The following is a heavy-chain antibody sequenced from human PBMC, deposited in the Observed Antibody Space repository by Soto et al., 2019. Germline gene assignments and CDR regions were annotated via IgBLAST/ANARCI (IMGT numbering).Heavy chain of an antibody. V-gene: IGHV3-7*01. CDR3: ARQFDFWSGHFGMDV. J-gene: IGHJ6*02. Sequence: VSLRLSCVDSGFTFRTYWMSWVRQAPGKGLEWVANIKVDGSEKYYVDSVKGRFTISRDNAKNSLFLQMNSLRAEDTAVYFCARQFDFWSGHFGMDVWGRGTMFTVSS. CDR2: IKVDGSEK. CDR1: GFTFRTYW. D-gene: IGHD3-3*01.